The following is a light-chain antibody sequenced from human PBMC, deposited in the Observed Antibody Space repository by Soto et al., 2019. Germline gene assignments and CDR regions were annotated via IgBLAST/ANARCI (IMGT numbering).Light chain of an antibody. CDR3: QQYKDYPWT. V-gene: IGKV1-5*01. J-gene: IGKJ1*01. CDR2: DAS. CDR1: QSLSRW. Sequence: DIQMTQSPSTLPASVGDRVTITCRASQSLSRWLAWYQQKPGKAPNLLISDASNLESGVPSRFSGSGSGTEFTLTISSLQPDDFATYYCQQYKDYPWTFRQGTKVEVK.